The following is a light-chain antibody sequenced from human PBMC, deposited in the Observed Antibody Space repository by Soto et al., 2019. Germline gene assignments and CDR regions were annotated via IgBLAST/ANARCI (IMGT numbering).Light chain of an antibody. J-gene: IGLJ1*01. Sequence: QSVLTKPASGSGSTGQSIAISHSGTSTDVGAYNHVSWYQHHPGKAPKLIIYRVNNRPSGVSNRFSGSKSGNTASLTISGLQAEDEADYHCISYTSNSTYVFGTGTKVAVL. CDR1: STDVGAYNH. V-gene: IGLV2-14*03. CDR2: RVN. CDR3: ISYTSNSTYV.